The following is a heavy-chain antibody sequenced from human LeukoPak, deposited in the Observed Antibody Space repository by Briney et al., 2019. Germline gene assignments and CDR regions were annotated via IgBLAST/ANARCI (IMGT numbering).Heavy chain of an antibody. J-gene: IGHJ4*02. V-gene: IGHV3-23*01. CDR2: ISGSGGST. CDR1: GFTFSSYA. D-gene: IGHD6-13*01. CDR3: AKVERVQQLTNTFDY. Sequence: PGGSLRLSCAASGFTFSSYAMSWVRQAPGKGLEWVSAISGSGGSTYYADSVKGRFTISRDNSKNTLYLQMNSLRAEDTAVYYCAKVERVQQLTNTFDYWGQGTLVTVSS.